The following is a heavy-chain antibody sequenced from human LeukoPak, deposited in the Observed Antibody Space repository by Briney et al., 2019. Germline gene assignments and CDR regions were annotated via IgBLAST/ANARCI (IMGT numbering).Heavy chain of an antibody. CDR3: ARSRIAVAGWFDP. Sequence: SVKLSCKASGGTFSSYAISWVRQAPGQGLEWMGGIIPIFGTANYAQKFQGRVTITADESTSTAYMELSRLRSEDTAVYYCARSRIAVAGWFDPWGQGTPVTVSS. D-gene: IGHD6-19*01. CDR1: GGTFSSYA. J-gene: IGHJ5*02. V-gene: IGHV1-69*13. CDR2: IIPIFGTA.